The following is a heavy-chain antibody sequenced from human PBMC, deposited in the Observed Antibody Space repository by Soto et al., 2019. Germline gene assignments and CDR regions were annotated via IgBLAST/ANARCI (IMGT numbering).Heavy chain of an antibody. Sequence: QVQLVESGGGVVQPGRSLRLSCAASGFTFSDYGIHWVRQAPGKGLEWVAVISYEGSKTYYADSVKGRFTISRDNSKNTLYLQMASLRPEDTAVYYCAKDHWAAYSGSPIRTDLDVWGQGTTVPVSS. CDR3: AKDHWAAYSGSPIRTDLDV. CDR1: GFTFSDYG. J-gene: IGHJ6*02. CDR2: ISYEGSKT. V-gene: IGHV3-30*18. D-gene: IGHD1-26*01.